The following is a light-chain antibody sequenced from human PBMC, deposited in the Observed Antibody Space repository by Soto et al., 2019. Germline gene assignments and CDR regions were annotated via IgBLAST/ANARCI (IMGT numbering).Light chain of an antibody. CDR2: GAS. Sequence: EIVLTQSPGTLSLSPGETATLSCRASQSVYSSNLAWYQQKPGQAPILLIYGASSRATGIPDRFGGSGSGTDFTLTISRLEPEDSAVYQCQQYGSSPTFGQGTKLQIK. CDR3: QQYGSSPT. CDR1: QSVYSSN. V-gene: IGKV3-20*01. J-gene: IGKJ2*01.